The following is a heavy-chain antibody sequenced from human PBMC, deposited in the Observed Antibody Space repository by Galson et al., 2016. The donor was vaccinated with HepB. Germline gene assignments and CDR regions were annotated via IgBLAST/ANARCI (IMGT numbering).Heavy chain of an antibody. Sequence: TLSLTCNVSDDSLSSGSYFCNWIRQPAGQGLEWVGRIHTRGRNNYHPSLKSRVTISVDTSKSPFSLRLRSVTAADTAVYYCSRATVSNFPERMDVWGKGTTVTVSS. J-gene: IGHJ6*04. CDR3: SRATVSNFPERMDV. D-gene: IGHD4-17*01. CDR1: DDSLSSGSYF. V-gene: IGHV4-61*02. CDR2: IHTRGRN.